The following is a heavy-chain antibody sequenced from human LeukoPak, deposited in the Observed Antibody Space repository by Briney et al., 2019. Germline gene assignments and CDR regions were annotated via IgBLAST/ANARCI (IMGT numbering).Heavy chain of an antibody. D-gene: IGHD2-2*01. J-gene: IGHJ5*02. CDR2: MNPNSGST. CDR3: ARAPLGYCSSTSCFYNWFDP. V-gene: IGHV1-8*01. CDR1: GYTFTKYA. Sequence: ASVKVSCKASGYTFTKYAINWLRQATGQGLEWMGWMNPNSGSTGYAQKFQGRVTMTRNTSISTAYMELSSLRSEDTAVYYCARAPLGYCSSTSCFYNWFDPWGQGTLVTVSS.